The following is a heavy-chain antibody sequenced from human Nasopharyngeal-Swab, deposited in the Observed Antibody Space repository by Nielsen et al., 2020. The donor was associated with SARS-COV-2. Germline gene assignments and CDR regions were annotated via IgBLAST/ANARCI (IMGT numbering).Heavy chain of an antibody. CDR3: ARDLHSSGYYYVPGHAFDI. J-gene: IGHJ3*02. CDR1: GFTFSSYS. Sequence: GSLEISFAASGFTFSSYSMNWVRQDPGKGLGWVSYISSSSSTIYYADSVKGRFTISRDNAKNSLYLQMNSLRDEDTAVYYCARDLHSSGYYYVPGHAFDIWGQGTMVTVSS. D-gene: IGHD3-22*01. CDR2: ISSSSSTI. V-gene: IGHV3-48*02.